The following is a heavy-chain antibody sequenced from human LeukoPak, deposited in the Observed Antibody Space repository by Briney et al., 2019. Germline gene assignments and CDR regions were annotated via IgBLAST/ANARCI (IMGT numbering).Heavy chain of an antibody. D-gene: IGHD1-14*01. CDR1: GVAAGGDF. J-gene: IGHJ6*02. CDR3: ARDNRAWRYCMDV. V-gene: IGHV3-7*01. CDR2: IKQHGSEE. Sequence: GVAAGGDFGSWGHMAQKKGLGWVASIKQHGSEEDYVDSVTGRFTISRDNAKNSLYLQVNSLREEDTAVYYSARDNRAWRYCMDVWGQGTRVTVSS.